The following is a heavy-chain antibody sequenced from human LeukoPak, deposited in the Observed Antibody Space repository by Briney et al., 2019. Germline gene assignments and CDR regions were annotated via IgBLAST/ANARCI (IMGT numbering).Heavy chain of an antibody. J-gene: IGHJ2*01. CDR2: ISGSGANT. V-gene: IGHV3-23*01. D-gene: IGHD3-22*01. CDR3: AKDRSSGYPEWYFDL. Sequence: PGGSLRLSCAASGFTFSNYAMNWVRQPPGKGLEWVSAISGSGANTYYADSVKGRFTISRDNSKNTLYLQMNILGAEDSAVFYCAKDRSSGYPEWYFDLWGRGTLVTVSS. CDR1: GFTFSNYA.